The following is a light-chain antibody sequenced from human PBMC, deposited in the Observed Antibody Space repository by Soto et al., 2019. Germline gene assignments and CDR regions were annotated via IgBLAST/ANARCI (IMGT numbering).Light chain of an antibody. CDR2: EAS. V-gene: IGKV1-17*03. J-gene: IGKJ4*01. CDR3: LQHDSYPLT. CDR1: QSIVKY. Sequence: DIQMNQSPSAMSASVVYRVTITCRASQSIVKYFAWFQQKPGKAPKRLIYEASSLQSGVPARFSGSGSGTEFTLTISSLQHEDSAVYYCLQHDSYPLTFGGGTKVDIK.